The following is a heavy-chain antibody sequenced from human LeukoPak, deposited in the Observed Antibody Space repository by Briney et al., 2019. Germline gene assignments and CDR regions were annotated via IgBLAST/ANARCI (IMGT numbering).Heavy chain of an antibody. D-gene: IGHD3-3*02. V-gene: IGHV3-23*01. CDR3: ASFPGFISIGGFDY. CDR2: ISGSGGST. Sequence: QPGGSLRLSCAASGFTFSSYGMSWVRQAPGKGLEWVSAISGSGGSTYYADSVKGRFTISRDNSKNTLYLQMNSLRAEDTAVYYCASFPGFISIGGFDYWGQGTLVTVSS. J-gene: IGHJ4*02. CDR1: GFTFSSYG.